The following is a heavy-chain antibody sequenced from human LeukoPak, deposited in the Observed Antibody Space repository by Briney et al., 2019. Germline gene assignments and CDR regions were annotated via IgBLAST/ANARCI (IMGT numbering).Heavy chain of an antibody. CDR1: GLTFSDYY. CDR3: ARGVLWSGYFYFDY. V-gene: IGHV3-72*01. Sequence: GGSLRLSCAVSGLTFSDYYMDWVRQTPGKGLEWVGRIRNKANSYTTEYAASVKGRFTISRDDSKNSLYLQMNSLKAEDTAMYYCARGVLWSGYFYFDYWGQGTLVTVSS. J-gene: IGHJ4*02. D-gene: IGHD3-3*01. CDR2: IRNKANSYTT.